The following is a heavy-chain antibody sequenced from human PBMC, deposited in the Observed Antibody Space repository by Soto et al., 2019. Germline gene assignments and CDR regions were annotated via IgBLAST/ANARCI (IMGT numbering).Heavy chain of an antibody. CDR1: GFTFSSYG. V-gene: IGHV3-30*18. J-gene: IGHJ4*02. CDR2: ISYDGSNK. D-gene: IGHD3-22*01. Sequence: QVQLVESGGGVVQPGRSLRLSCAASGFTFSSYGMHWVRQAPGKGLEWVAVISYDGSNKYYADSVKGRFTISRDNSKNTLYLQMNSLRAEDTAVYYCAKDWARDYDSSGYPPYFAYCGQGTLVTVSS. CDR3: AKDWARDYDSSGYPPYFAY.